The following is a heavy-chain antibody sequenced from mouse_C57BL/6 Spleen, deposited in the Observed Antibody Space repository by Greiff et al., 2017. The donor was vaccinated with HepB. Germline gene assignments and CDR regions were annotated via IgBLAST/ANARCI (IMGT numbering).Heavy chain of an antibody. CDR1: GFTFSSYA. V-gene: IGHV5-4*01. D-gene: IGHD2-4*01. J-gene: IGHJ3*01. CDR3: ARDLDDYDGGFAY. Sequence: EVKLEESGGGLVKPGGSLKLSCAASGFTFSSYAMSWVRQTPEKRLEWVATISDGGSYTYYPDNVKGRFTISRDNAKNNLYLQMSHLKSEDTAMYYCARDLDDYDGGFAYWGQGTLVTVSA. CDR2: ISDGGSYT.